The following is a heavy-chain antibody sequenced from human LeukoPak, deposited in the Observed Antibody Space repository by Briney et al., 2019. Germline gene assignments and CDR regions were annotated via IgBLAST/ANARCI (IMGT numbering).Heavy chain of an antibody. D-gene: IGHD2/OR15-2a*01. V-gene: IGHV4-4*07. Sequence: SETLSLTCTVSGGSISNYYWSWVRQPAGKTLEWIGRIFASGITNYNTSLESRVTMSLDSSKNQFSLKLSSVTAADTAIYYCARGVGGGAYHFDPWGQGTRVIVSS. CDR2: IFASGIT. CDR3: ARGVGGGAYHFDP. CDR1: GGSISNYY. J-gene: IGHJ5*02.